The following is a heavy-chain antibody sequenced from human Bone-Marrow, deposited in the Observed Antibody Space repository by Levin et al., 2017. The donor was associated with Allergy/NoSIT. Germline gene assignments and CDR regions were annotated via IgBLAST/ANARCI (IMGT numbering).Heavy chain of an antibody. CDR2: IWYDGSNK. J-gene: IGHJ4*02. Sequence: PGGSLRLSCAASGFTFSTYGMHWVRQAPGKGLEWVALIWYDGSNKYYADPVKGRFTISRDNSKNTLYLQMNSLRAEDTAVYYCARPPEGYSSGSGGFDYWGQGTLVTVSS. V-gene: IGHV3-33*01. CDR3: ARPPEGYSSGSGGFDY. D-gene: IGHD6-19*01. CDR1: GFTFSTYG.